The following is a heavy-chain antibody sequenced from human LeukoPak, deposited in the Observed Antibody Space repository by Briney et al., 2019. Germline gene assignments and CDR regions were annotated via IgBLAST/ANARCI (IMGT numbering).Heavy chain of an antibody. CDR3: ARRTPARRYFEPEERWFDP. V-gene: IGHV1-69*06. Sequence: SVKVSCKASGGTFSSYAISWVRQAPGQGLEWMGGITPIFGTANYAQKFQGRVTITADKSTSTAYMELSSLRSEDTAVYYCARRTPARRYFEPEERWFDPWGQGTLVTVSS. CDR2: ITPIFGTA. CDR1: GGTFSSYA. J-gene: IGHJ5*02. D-gene: IGHD3-9*01.